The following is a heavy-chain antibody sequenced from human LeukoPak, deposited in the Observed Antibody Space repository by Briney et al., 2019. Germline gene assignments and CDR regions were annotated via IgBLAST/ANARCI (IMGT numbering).Heavy chain of an antibody. J-gene: IGHJ4*02. Sequence: GGSLRLSCAASGFTFSSYAMHWVRQAPGKGLEWVAVISYDGSNKYYADSVKGRFTISRDNSKNTLYLQMNSLRAEDTAVYYCARAGIQLWSHPFDYWGQGTLVTVSS. CDR2: ISYDGSNK. CDR1: GFTFSSYA. CDR3: ARAGIQLWSHPFDY. V-gene: IGHV3-30-3*01. D-gene: IGHD5-18*01.